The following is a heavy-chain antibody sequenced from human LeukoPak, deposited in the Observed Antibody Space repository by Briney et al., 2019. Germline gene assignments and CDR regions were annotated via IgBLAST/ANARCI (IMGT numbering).Heavy chain of an antibody. J-gene: IGHJ4*02. CDR2: ISWNSGSI. D-gene: IGHD1-26*01. V-gene: IGHV3-9*01. CDR1: GFTFSSYG. CDR3: AKGLVGATYYFDY. Sequence: PGGSLRLSCAASGFTFSSYGMHWVRQAPGKGLERVSGISWNSGSIGYADSVKGRFTISRDNAKNSLYLQMNSLRAEDTALYYCAKGLVGATYYFDYWGQGTLVTVSS.